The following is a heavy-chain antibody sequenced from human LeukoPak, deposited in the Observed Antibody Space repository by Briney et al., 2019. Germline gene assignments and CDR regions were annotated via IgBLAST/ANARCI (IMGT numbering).Heavy chain of an antibody. Sequence: SETLSLTCAVYGGSFSGYYWSWIRQPPGKGLEWIGEINHSGSTNYNPSLKSRVTISVDTSKNQFSLKLSSVTAADTAVYYCARVRQQLASGDYYYYYYMDVWGKGTTVTVSS. CDR1: GGSFSGYY. CDR2: INHSGST. J-gene: IGHJ6*03. D-gene: IGHD6-13*01. V-gene: IGHV4-34*01. CDR3: ARVRQQLASGDYYYYYYMDV.